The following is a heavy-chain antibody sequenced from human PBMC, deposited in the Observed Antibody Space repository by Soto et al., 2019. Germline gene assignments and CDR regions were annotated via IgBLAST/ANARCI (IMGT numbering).Heavy chain of an antibody. D-gene: IGHD3-9*01. CDR2: TSCAGSNK. V-gene: IGHV3-30-3*01. CDR3: AIGSVLRYFPWPHGIDP. Sequence: PGGSLRLSCAASGFTFSSYAMHWVRQAPGKGLEWVAVTSCAGSNKYYADSVKGRFTISRDNYKNTLYLQMNSLRAEHTAVYYCAIGSVLRYFPWPHGIDPWGQGTLVTVS. J-gene: IGHJ5*02. CDR1: GFTFSSYA.